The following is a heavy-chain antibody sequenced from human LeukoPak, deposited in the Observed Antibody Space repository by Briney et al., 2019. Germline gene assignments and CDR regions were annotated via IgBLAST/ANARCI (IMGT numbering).Heavy chain of an antibody. V-gene: IGHV3-11*06. Sequence: GGSLILSCAASGFTFSDYYMSWIRQAPGKGLEWVSYISSSSSYTNYADSVKGRLTISRDNAKNSLYLQMNSLRAEDTAVYYCARDPRGCSSTSCYAEDWGQGTLVTVSS. CDR2: ISSSSSYT. CDR3: ARDPRGCSSTSCYAED. D-gene: IGHD2-2*01. CDR1: GFTFSDYY. J-gene: IGHJ4*02.